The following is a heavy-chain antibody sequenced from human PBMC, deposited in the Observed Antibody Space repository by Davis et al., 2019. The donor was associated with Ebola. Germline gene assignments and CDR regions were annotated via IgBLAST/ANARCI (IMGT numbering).Heavy chain of an antibody. V-gene: IGHV3-74*01. D-gene: IGHD3-22*01. CDR3: ARGGYYDSSGYSHEAFDI. CDR2: INSDGSST. CDR1: GFTFNSYW. J-gene: IGHJ3*02. Sequence: HTGGSLRLSCTASGFTFNSYWMHWVRHAPGKGLVWVSRINSDGSSTNYADSVKGRFTISRDNAKNSVYLQVNSLRAEDTAVYHCARGGYYDSSGYSHEAFDIWGQGTMVAVSS.